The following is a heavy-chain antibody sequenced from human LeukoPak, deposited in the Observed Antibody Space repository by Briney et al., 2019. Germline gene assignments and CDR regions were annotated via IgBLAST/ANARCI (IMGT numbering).Heavy chain of an antibody. J-gene: IGHJ4*02. CDR1: VFTFSSYG. Sequence: PGGSLRLSCGASVFTFSSYGMHGGPQAPGKGVEGVAAIWYDGSNQYYADFVKGRFNISRENSKKTLDLQMNRLRAEDTAVYYCGSGYSGSYVLGYWGQGSLVTVSS. CDR2: IWYDGSNQ. CDR3: GSGYSGSYVLGY. V-gene: IGHV3-33*01. D-gene: IGHD1-26*01.